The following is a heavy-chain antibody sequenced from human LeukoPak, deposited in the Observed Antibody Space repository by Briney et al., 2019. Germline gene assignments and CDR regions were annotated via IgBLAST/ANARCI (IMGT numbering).Heavy chain of an antibody. J-gene: IGHJ4*02. CDR2: INHSGST. D-gene: IGHD3-16*01. CDR1: GGSFSGYY. V-gene: IGHV4-34*01. CDR3: AREGGGFDY. Sequence: SETLSLTCAVYGGSFSGYYWSWIRQPPGKGLEWIGEINHSGSTNYNPSLKSRVTLSVDKSKNQFSLRLSSVTAADTAVYYCAREGGGFDYWGQGTLVTVSS.